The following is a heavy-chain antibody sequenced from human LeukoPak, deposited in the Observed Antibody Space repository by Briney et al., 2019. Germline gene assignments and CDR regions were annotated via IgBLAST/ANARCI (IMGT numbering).Heavy chain of an antibody. J-gene: IGHJ4*02. D-gene: IGHD6-6*01. Sequence: GESLRLSCAASGFTFTTYWMSWVRQLPGKGLEWVANINQDGTEKYYVDSVKGRFTISRDNAKNSLDLQMNSLRAEDTAVYYCARDSSSSDWGQGTLVTVSS. V-gene: IGHV3-7*01. CDR1: GFTFTTYW. CDR3: ARDSSSSD. CDR2: INQDGTEK.